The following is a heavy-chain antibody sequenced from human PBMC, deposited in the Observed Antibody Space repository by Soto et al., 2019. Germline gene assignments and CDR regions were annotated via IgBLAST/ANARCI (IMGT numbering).Heavy chain of an antibody. V-gene: IGHV1-69*13. Sequence: GASVKVSCKASGGTFSSYAISWVRQAPGQGLEWMGGIIPIFGTANYAQKFQGRVTITADESTSTAYMELSSLRSEDTAVYYCARADRITIFGVVKYYYYYYGMDVWGQGTTVTVSS. D-gene: IGHD3-3*01. CDR1: GGTFSSYA. CDR3: ARADRITIFGVVKYYYYYYGMDV. CDR2: IIPIFGTA. J-gene: IGHJ6*02.